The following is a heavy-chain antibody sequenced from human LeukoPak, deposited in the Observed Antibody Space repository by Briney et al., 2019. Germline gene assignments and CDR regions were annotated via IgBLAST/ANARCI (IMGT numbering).Heavy chain of an antibody. CDR2: ISGSGGST. CDR1: GFTFSSYA. V-gene: IGHV3-23*01. Sequence: PGGSLRLSCAASGFTFSSYAMSWVRQAPGKGLEWVSAISGSGGSTYYADSVKGRFTISRDNSKNTLYLQMNSLRAEDTAVYYCARDWYDSSGYYPTLRYWGQGTLVTVSS. D-gene: IGHD3-22*01. J-gene: IGHJ4*02. CDR3: ARDWYDSSGYYPTLRY.